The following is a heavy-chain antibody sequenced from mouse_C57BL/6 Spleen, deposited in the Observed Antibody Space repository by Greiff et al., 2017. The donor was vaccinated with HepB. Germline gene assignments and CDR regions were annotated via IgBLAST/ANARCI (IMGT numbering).Heavy chain of an antibody. CDR1: GFTFSDYG. CDR3: ARFDYGAY. J-gene: IGHJ3*01. D-gene: IGHD2-4*01. Sequence: EVKLVESGGGLVKPGGSLKLSCAASGFTFSDYGMHWVRQAPEKGLEWVAYISSGSSTIYYADTVKGRFTISRDNAKNTLFLQMTSLRSEDTAMYYCARFDYGAYWGQGTLVTVSA. CDR2: ISSGSSTI. V-gene: IGHV5-17*01.